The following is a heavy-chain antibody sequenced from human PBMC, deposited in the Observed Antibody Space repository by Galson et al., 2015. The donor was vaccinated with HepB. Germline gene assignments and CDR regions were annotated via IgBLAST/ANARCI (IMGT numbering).Heavy chain of an antibody. D-gene: IGHD2-8*02. CDR3: ARVVYALNYYYYYYGMDV. V-gene: IGHV5-10-1*01. CDR2: IDPSDSYT. J-gene: IGHJ6*02. Sequence: QSGAEVKKPGESLRISCKGSGYSFTSYWISWVRQMPGKGLEWMGRIDPSDSYTNYSPSFQGHVTISADKSISTAYLQWSSLKASDTAMYYCARVVYALNYYYYYYGMDVWGQGTTVTVS. CDR1: GYSFTSYW.